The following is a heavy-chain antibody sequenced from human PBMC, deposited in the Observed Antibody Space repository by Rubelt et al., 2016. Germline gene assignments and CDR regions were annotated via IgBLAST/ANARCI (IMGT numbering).Heavy chain of an antibody. V-gene: IGHV4-34*01. J-gene: IGHJ3*01. CDR2: INHSGST. D-gene: IGHD2-2*01. Sequence: QVQLQQWGAGLLKPSETLSLTCAVYGGSFSGYYWSWIRQPPGKGLEWIGEINHSGSTNSNPSLKSRVTISVDTSKNQFSLRLSSVTAADTAVYYCARPCYYGSSSCYGELHAFDFWGQGTMVTVSS. CDR1: GGSFSGYY. CDR3: ARPCYYGSSSCYGELHAFDF.